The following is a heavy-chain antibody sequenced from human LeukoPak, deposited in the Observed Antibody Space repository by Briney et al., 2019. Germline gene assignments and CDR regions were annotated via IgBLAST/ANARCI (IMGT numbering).Heavy chain of an antibody. V-gene: IGHV1-2*02. CDR1: GYTFTGYY. CDR3: ARASYSYGPPSTPFDY. Sequence: GASVKVSCKASGYTFTGYYMHWVRQAPGQGLEWMGWINPNSGGTNYAQKFQGGVTMTRDTSISTAYMELSRLRSDDTAVYYCARASYSYGPPSTPFDYWGQGTLVTVSS. D-gene: IGHD5-18*01. J-gene: IGHJ4*02. CDR2: INPNSGGT.